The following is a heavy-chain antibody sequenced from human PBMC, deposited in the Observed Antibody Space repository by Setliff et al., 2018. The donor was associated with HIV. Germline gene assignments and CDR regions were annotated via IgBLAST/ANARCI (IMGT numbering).Heavy chain of an antibody. V-gene: IGHV4-39*07. D-gene: IGHD5-12*01. CDR1: GGSISSTNYY. CDR2: IYYSGTT. CDR3: AGRGGYNDWYFDY. J-gene: IGHJ4*02. Sequence: PSETLSLTCTVSGGSISSTNYYWGWIRQTPGKGLEWIGSIYYSGTTNYNPSLESRVTISIDTPESQFSLKLTSVTTADTAMYYCAGRGGYNDWYFDYWGQGALVTVSS.